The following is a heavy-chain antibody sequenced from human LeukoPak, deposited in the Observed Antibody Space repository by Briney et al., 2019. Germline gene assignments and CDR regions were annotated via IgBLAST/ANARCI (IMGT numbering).Heavy chain of an antibody. CDR1: GFIFSTYG. J-gene: IGHJ4*02. CDR2: ISYDGTNK. D-gene: IGHD5-18*01. Sequence: GGSLRLSCAASGFIFSTYGMHWVRQAPGKGLEWVAVISYDGTNKYYADSVKGRFTISRDNSKNTLYLQMNSLRAEDTAVYYCARSGRRGYSYGYRFKYYYDYWGQGTLVTVSS. V-gene: IGHV3-30*03. CDR3: ARSGRRGYSYGYRFKYYYDY.